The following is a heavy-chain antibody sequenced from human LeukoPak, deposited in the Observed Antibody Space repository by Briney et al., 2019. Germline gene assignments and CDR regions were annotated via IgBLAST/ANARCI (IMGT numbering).Heavy chain of an antibody. D-gene: IGHD2-2*01. Sequence: SVKVSCKASGGTFSSYAISWVRQAPGQGLEWMGRIIPVIGIANYAQNFQGRVTITADKSTTTSYMELSSLRSEDTAMYFCAREDSDIAVQPAATGDFFDYWGQGTLVTVSS. V-gene: IGHV1-69*04. CDR1: GGTFSSYA. J-gene: IGHJ4*02. CDR2: IIPVIGIA. CDR3: AREDSDIAVQPAATGDFFDY.